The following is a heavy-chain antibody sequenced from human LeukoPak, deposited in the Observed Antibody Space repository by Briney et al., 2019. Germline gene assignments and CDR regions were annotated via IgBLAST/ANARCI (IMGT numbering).Heavy chain of an antibody. V-gene: IGHV3-30*04. CDR3: ARDCSVAAYNWFDP. Sequence: GGSLRLSCAASGFTFSNYAMHWVRQAPGKGLEWVAAISYDVYADSMKGRFTISRDNSKNTLFLQMNTLRAEDTALYYCARDCSVAAYNWFDPWGQGTLVTVSS. CDR2: ISYDV. D-gene: IGHD6-19*01. CDR1: GFTFSNYA. J-gene: IGHJ5*02.